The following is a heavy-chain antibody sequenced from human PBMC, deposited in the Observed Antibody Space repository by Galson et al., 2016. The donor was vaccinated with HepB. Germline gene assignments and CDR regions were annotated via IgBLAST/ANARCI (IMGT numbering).Heavy chain of an antibody. Sequence: SLRLSCAASGFTFSNYVMHWVRQAPGKGLEWVAVIWYDGSNINYAASVKGRFTISRDNSKNPVYLQLNSLRAEDTAVYYCERVVGRYAYYFDYWGRGTLVTVSS. CDR3: ERVVGRYAYYFDY. CDR2: IWYDGSNI. J-gene: IGHJ4*02. CDR1: GFTFSNYV. D-gene: IGHD1-1*01. V-gene: IGHV3-33*01.